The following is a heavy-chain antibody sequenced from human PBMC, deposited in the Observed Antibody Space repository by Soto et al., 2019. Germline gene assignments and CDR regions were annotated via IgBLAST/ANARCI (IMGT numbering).Heavy chain of an antibody. D-gene: IGHD2-15*01. CDR2: IRSKRYGGTT. CDR1: GFTFGDHG. Sequence: EVQLVESGGGLVQPGRSLRLYCTASGFTFGDHGMSWVRQAPGKGLEWVAFIRSKRYGGTTEYAASVKGRFTISRDDSKSIAYLQMNSLKTEDTAVYYCARDPRYCSGGSCYSIDYWGQGTLVTVSS. J-gene: IGHJ4*02. CDR3: ARDPRYCSGGSCYSIDY. V-gene: IGHV3-49*04.